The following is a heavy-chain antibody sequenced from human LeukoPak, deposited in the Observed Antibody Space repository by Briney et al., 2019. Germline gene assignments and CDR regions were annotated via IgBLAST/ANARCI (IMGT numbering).Heavy chain of an antibody. Sequence: SVKVSCKASGGTFSSYAISWVRQAPGQGLEWMGRIIPIFGTANYAQKFQGRVTITTDESTSTAYMELSSLRSEDTAVYYCASGWFGAPAFDIWGQGTMVTVSS. J-gene: IGHJ3*02. D-gene: IGHD3-10*01. CDR1: GGTFSSYA. CDR2: IIPIFGTA. CDR3: ASGWFGAPAFDI. V-gene: IGHV1-69*05.